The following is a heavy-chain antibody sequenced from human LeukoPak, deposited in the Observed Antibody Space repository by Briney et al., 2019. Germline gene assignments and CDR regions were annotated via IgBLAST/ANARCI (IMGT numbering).Heavy chain of an antibody. CDR2: INPNSGGT. CDR3: ATEVTD. CDR1: GYTFSGYY. D-gene: IGHD5-18*01. Sequence: ASVTVSCKASGYTFSGYYMHWVRQAPGQGLEWMGWINPNSGGTKYAQKFQGRVTMTRDTSISTAYMELSRLRSDDTAVYYCATEVTDWGQGTLVTVSS. J-gene: IGHJ4*02. V-gene: IGHV1-2*02.